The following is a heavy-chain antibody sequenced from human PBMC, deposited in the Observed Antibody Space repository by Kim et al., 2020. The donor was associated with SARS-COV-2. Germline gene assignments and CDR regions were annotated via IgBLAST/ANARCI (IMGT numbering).Heavy chain of an antibody. Sequence: GRCTIARDHSKNTLYLQMNSLRDEDTAVYYCAKGHYGYYYDSSGYYLFDYWGQGTLVTVSS. J-gene: IGHJ4*02. V-gene: IGHV3-23*01. CDR3: AKGHYGYYYDSSGYYLFDY. D-gene: IGHD3-22*01.